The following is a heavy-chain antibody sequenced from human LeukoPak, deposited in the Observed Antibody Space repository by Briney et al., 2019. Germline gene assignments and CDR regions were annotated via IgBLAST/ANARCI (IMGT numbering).Heavy chain of an antibody. D-gene: IGHD3-3*01. CDR1: GFTFSSYA. Sequence: PGGSLRLSCAASGFTFSSYAMSWVRQAPGKGLEWVSAISGSGGSTYYADSVKGRFTISRDNSKNTLYLQMNSLRAEDTAVYYCAKTTCRRFLEWLCPSYGMDVWGQGTTVTVSS. J-gene: IGHJ6*01. CDR3: AKTTCRRFLEWLCPSYGMDV. CDR2: ISGSGGST. V-gene: IGHV3-23*01.